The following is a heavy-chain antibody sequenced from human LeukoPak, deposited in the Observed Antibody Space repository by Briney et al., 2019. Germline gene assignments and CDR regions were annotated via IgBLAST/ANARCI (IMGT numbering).Heavy chain of an antibody. D-gene: IGHD2-2*01. V-gene: IGHV4-39*07. Sequence: SETLSLTCTVSGGSISSSSYYWGWIRQPPGKGLEWIGSIYYSGSTYYNPSLKSRVTISVDTSKNQFSLKLSSVTAADTAVYYCARVGVVVPAAPPNWFDPWGQGTLVTVSS. J-gene: IGHJ5*02. CDR2: IYYSGST. CDR1: GGSISSSSYY. CDR3: ARVGVVVPAAPPNWFDP.